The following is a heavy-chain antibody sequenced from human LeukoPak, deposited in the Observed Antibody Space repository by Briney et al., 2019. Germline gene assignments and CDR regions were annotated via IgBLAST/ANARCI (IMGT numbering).Heavy chain of an antibody. CDR2: ISAYNGNT. V-gene: IGHV1-18*01. CDR1: GYTFTSYG. CDR3: ARALPQYCSGGSCYPPWFDP. D-gene: IGHD2-15*01. J-gene: IGHJ5*02. Sequence: ASVKVSCKASGYTFTSYGISWVRQAPGQGLEWMGWISAYNGNTNYAQKLQGRVTMTTGTSTSTAYMELRSLRSDDTAVYYCARALPQYCSGGSCYPPWFDPWGQGTLVTVSS.